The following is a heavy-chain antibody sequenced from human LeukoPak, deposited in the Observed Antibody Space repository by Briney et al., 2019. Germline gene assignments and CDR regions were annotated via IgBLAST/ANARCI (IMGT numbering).Heavy chain of an antibody. V-gene: IGHV4-34*01. D-gene: IGHD6-6*01. Sequence: SETLSLTCAVYGGSFSGYYWSWIRQPPGKGLEWIGEINHSGSTNYNPSLKSRVTISVDTSKNQFSLKLSSVTAADTAVYYCASSEAARDDYWGQGTLVTVSS. CDR1: GGSFSGYY. J-gene: IGHJ4*02. CDR2: INHSGST. CDR3: ASSEAARDDY.